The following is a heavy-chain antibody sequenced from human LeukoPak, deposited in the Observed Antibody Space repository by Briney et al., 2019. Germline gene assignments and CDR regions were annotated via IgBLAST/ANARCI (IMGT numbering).Heavy chain of an antibody. J-gene: IGHJ6*03. D-gene: IGHD6-13*01. CDR1: GFTFSSYA. CDR3: AKEGIAAAGLGYYYYYMDV. V-gene: IGHV3-23*01. Sequence: GGSLRLSCAASGFTFSSYAMSWVRQAPGKGLEWVSAISGSGGSTYYADSVKGWFTISRDNSKNTLYLQMNSLRAEDTAVYYCAKEGIAAAGLGYYYYYMDVWGKGTTVTVSS. CDR2: ISGSGGST.